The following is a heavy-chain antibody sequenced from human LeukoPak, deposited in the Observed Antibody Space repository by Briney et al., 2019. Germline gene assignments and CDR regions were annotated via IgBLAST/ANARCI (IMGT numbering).Heavy chain of an antibody. V-gene: IGHV4-59*08. D-gene: IGHD3-10*01. CDR2: IYYSGST. J-gene: IGHJ3*02. Sequence: SETLSLTCTVSGGSISSYYWSWIRQPPGKGLEWIGYIYYSGSTNYNPSPKSRVTISVDTSKNQFSLKLSSVTAADTAVYYCARKTYYYAFDIWGQGTMVTVSS. CDR1: GGSISSYY. CDR3: ARKTYYYAFDI.